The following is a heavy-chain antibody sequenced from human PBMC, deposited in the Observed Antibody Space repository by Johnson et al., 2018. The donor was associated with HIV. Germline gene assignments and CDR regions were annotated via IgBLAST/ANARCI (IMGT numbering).Heavy chain of an antibody. J-gene: IGHJ3*02. CDR1: GFTFSSYA. Sequence: VQLVESGGGVVQPGRSLRLSCAASGFTFSSYAMHWVRQAPGKGLEWVAVISYDGSNKYYADSVKGRFTISRDNSKNTLYLQMNSLRAEDTAVYYCARGPILEWLSGDGFDMWGQGTMVTVSS. V-gene: IGHV3-30*04. CDR3: ARGPILEWLSGDGFDM. CDR2: ISYDGSNK. D-gene: IGHD3-3*01.